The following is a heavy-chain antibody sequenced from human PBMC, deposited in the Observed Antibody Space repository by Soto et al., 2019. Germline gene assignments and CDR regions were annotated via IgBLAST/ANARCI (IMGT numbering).Heavy chain of an antibody. CDR2: ISGYNGNT. Sequence: QLQLVQSGVEVRKPGASVKVSCKASGYIFTNYGISWVRPAPGQGLEWMGWISGYNGNTNYAQKFQDRVTMTTDTSPSTDYTELRSVGSDDAAVYYCARGRVVGVPSIIPAYCAYAMDVWGQGTTVTVSS. CDR1: GYIFTNYG. CDR3: ARGRVVGVPSIIPAYCAYAMDV. D-gene: IGHD3-3*01. V-gene: IGHV1-18*01. J-gene: IGHJ6*01.